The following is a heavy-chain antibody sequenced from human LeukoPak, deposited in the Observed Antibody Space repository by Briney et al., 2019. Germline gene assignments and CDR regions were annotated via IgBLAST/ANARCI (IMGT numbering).Heavy chain of an antibody. Sequence: SETLSLTCTVSGGSISSSSYYCGWIRQPPGKGLEWIGSIYYSGSTYYNPSLKSRVTISVDTSKNQFSLKLSSVTAADTAVYYCARMKGIAARPFDYWGQGTLVTVSS. J-gene: IGHJ4*02. CDR3: ARMKGIAARPFDY. CDR2: IYYSGST. D-gene: IGHD6-6*01. V-gene: IGHV4-39*01. CDR1: GGSISSSSYY.